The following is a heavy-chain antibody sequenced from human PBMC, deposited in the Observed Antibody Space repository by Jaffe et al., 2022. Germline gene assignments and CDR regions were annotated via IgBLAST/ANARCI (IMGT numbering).Heavy chain of an antibody. V-gene: IGHV3-9*01. J-gene: IGHJ6*03. CDR3: AKDVGGIDYFYYMDV. D-gene: IGHD2-21*01. CDR2: ISWKSGTNI. CDR1: GFNFDDYA. Sequence: EVQLVESGGGLVQPAGSLRLSCAASGFNFDDYAMHWVRQGPGKGLEWVSGISWKSGTNIAYADSVKGRFTISRDNAKNSLYLEMNSLRPEDTALYYCAKDVGGIDYFYYMDVWGKGTTVTVSS.